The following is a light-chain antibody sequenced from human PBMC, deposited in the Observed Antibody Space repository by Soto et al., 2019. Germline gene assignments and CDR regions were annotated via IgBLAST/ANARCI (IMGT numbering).Light chain of an antibody. CDR2: GAS. J-gene: IGKJ1*01. Sequence: EVVMTQSPATLSLSPGDRATLSCRASQTVRSNLAWYQHKSGQAPRVLIHGASTRATGVPDRFSGSGSGTDFTLPISRLQSEDIGVYYCQQYNDWPRKFGQGTQVEIK. V-gene: IGKV3-15*01. CDR3: QQYNDWPRK. CDR1: QTVRSN.